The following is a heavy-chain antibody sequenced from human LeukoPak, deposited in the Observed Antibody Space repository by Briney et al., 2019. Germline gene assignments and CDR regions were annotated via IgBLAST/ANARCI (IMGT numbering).Heavy chain of an antibody. Sequence: GGSLRLSCAASGFTFSSYAMTWVRQAQGKGLEWVSAIGGRGDNTYYADSVRGRFTISRDNSKSTLYLQMNSLRAEDTAIYYCAKNGGDSYGTGHFDYWGQGTLVTVSS. D-gene: IGHD2-21*02. CDR1: GFTFSSYA. J-gene: IGHJ4*02. V-gene: IGHV3-23*01. CDR2: IGGRGDNT. CDR3: AKNGGDSYGTGHFDY.